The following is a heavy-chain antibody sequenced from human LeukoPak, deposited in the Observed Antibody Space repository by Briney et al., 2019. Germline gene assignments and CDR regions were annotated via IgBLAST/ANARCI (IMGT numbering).Heavy chain of an antibody. CDR1: GYTFTRYG. CDR2: ISAYNGNT. J-gene: IGHJ4*02. D-gene: IGHD2-2*01. V-gene: IGHV1-18*01. CDR3: AGDNSATSDCSSMSCYHFDY. Sequence: GASVKVSCKASGYTFTRYGISWVRQAPGQGLEWMGWISAYNGNTNYAQKVQGRVTMTTDTSTSTAYMELRSLRSDDTAVYYCAGDNSATSDCSSMSCYHFDYWGQGTLVTVSS.